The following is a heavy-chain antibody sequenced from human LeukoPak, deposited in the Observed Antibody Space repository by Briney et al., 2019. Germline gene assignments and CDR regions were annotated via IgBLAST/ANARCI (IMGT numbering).Heavy chain of an antibody. CDR1: GYSISSGYY. CDR3: ARDRAGVTAIDH. Sequence: SETLSLTCNVSGYSISSGYYWGWIRQAPGKGLEWIGSTSHSGSTYYNPSLNSRVTILADTSKNQLSLKLSSVTAADTAMYYCARDRAGVTAIDHWGRGTLVTVST. V-gene: IGHV4-38-2*02. J-gene: IGHJ4*02. D-gene: IGHD2-8*01. CDR2: TSHSGST.